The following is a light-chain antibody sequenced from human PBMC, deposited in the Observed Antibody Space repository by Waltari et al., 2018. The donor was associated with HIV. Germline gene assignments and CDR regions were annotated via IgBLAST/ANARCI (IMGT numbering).Light chain of an antibody. J-gene: IGLJ2*01. CDR2: ADT. CDR3: QAWDSNTAV. CDR1: KLGDKY. Sequence: SYEMTQPPSVSVSPGQTASITCSGDKLGDKYASWYQQKPGQSPVLVIYADTKRPSGIPERFSGSKSGNTATLTISGTQAMDEADYYGQAWDSNTAVFGGGTKLTVL. V-gene: IGLV3-1*01.